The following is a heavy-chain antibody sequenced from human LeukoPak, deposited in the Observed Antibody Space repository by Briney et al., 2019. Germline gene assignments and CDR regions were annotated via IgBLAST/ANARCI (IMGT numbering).Heavy chain of an antibody. D-gene: IGHD1-26*01. CDR1: GFTFSSYW. J-gene: IGHJ4*02. V-gene: IGHV3-7*01. CDR3: ARDKVVGATHFDY. CDR2: IKQDGSEK. Sequence: GSLRLSCAASGFTFSSYWMSWVRQAPGKGLEWVANIKQDGSEKYYVDSVKGRFTISRDNAKNSLYLQMNSLRAEDTAVYYCARDKVVGATHFDYWGQGTLVTVSS.